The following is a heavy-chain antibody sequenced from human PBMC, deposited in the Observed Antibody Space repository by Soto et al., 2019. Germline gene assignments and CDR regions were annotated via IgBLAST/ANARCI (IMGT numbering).Heavy chain of an antibody. CDR2: IWYDGSNK. J-gene: IGHJ6*02. CDR3: ARATTQGYYDDGMDV. Sequence: QVQLVESGGGVVQPGRSLRLSCAASGFTFSSYGMHWVRQAPGKGLEWVAVIWYDGSNKYYADSVKGRFTISRDNSKNTLYLQMNSLRAEDTAVYYCARATTQGYYDDGMDVWGQGTTVTVSS. D-gene: IGHD4-17*01. CDR1: GFTFSSYG. V-gene: IGHV3-33*01.